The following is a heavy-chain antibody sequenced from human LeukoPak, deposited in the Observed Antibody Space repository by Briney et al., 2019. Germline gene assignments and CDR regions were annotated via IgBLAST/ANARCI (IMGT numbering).Heavy chain of an antibody. D-gene: IGHD2/OR15-2a*01. CDR2: IYPDDSDT. CDR3: ARGQYLYYFDY. CDR1: GYSFTSDW. J-gene: IGHJ4*02. V-gene: IGHV5-51*01. Sequence: GESLKISCKGSGYSFTSDWIAWVCQMPGKGLEWMGIIYPDDSDTRYSPSFQGQVTISADKSISTAYLQWSSLKASDTAMYYCARGQYLYYFDYWGQGTLVNVAS.